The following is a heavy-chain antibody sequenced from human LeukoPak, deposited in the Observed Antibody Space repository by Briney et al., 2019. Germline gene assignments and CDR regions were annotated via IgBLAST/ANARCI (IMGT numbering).Heavy chain of an antibody. CDR2: FDPEDGET. V-gene: IGHV1-24*01. CDR3: ATVVESVLLWFGPYFQH. CDR1: GYTLTELS. Sequence: GASVKVSCKVSGYTLTELSMHWVRQSPGKGLEWMGGFDPEDGETIYAQKFQGRVTMTEDTSTDTAYMELSSLRSEDTAVYYCATVVESVLLWFGPYFQHWGQGTLVTVSS. J-gene: IGHJ1*01. D-gene: IGHD3-10*01.